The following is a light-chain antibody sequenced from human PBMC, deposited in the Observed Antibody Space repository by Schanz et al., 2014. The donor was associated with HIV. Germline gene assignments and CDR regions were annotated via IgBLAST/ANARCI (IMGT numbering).Light chain of an antibody. CDR2: DAS. J-gene: IGKJ1*01. Sequence: EIVLTQSPATLSLSPGERATLSCRASRSVSTYLAWFQQKPGQAPRLIIYDASKRATGIPARFSGSGSGTDFTLTINSLEPEDFAVYYCHQYGSSPRTFGQGTKVEI. CDR1: RSVSTY. CDR3: HQYGSSPRT. V-gene: IGKV3-11*01.